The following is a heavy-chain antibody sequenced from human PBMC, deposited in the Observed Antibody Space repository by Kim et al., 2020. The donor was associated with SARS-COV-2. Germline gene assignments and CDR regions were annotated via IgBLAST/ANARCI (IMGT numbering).Heavy chain of an antibody. CDR1: GFTFSNAW. V-gene: IGHV3-15*01. CDR3: TTDPSATSIIVSS. J-gene: IGHJ1*01. D-gene: IGHD3-16*02. CDR2: IKSKTDGGTT. Sequence: GGSLRLSCAASGFTFSNAWMSWVRQAPGKGLEWVGRIKSKTDGGTTDYAAPVKGRFTISRDDSKNTLYLQMNSLKTEDTAVYYCTTDPSATSIIVSSWGQGTLVNVSS.